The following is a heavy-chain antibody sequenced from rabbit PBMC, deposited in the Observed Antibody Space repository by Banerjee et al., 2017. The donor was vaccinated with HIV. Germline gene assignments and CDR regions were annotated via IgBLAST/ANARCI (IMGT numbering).Heavy chain of an antibody. CDR1: GFSFSNKYV. Sequence: QEQLEESGGELFKPEGSLSLTCTASGFSFSNKYVMCWVRQAPGKGLEWIACINTTSGNTVYASWAKGRFTVSRTSSTTVFMQTATPTTDALAPHFSVTILDDVFACNFDW. J-gene: IGHJ5*01. CDR2: INTTSGNT. CDR3: VTILDDVFACNFDW. V-gene: IGHV1S45*01. D-gene: IGHD6-1*01.